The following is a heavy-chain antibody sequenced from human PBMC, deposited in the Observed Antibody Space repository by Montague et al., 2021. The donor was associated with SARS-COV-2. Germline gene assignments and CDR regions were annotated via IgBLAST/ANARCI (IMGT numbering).Heavy chain of an antibody. CDR3: TTHLDWAFDY. J-gene: IGHJ4*02. CDR2: IRYDGLDK. CDR1: GFNFNNKW. V-gene: IGHV3-7*03. D-gene: IGHD3-9*01. Sequence: SLRLSCAASGFNFNNKWMTWVRQTPGKGLEWVANIRYDGLDKTCLDSVKGRFAISRDNARNSLYLQMDSVRAEDTALYYCTTHLDWAFDYWGQGALVTVSS.